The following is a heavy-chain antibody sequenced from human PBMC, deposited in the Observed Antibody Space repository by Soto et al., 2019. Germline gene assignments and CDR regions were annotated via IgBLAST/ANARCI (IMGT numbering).Heavy chain of an antibody. D-gene: IGHD2-2*01. CDR1: GYTFTGYY. Sequence: ASVKVSCKASGYTFTGYYMHWVRQAPGQGLEWMGWINPNSGGTNYAQKFQGRVTMTRDTSISTAYMELSRLRSDDTAVYYCARDRLYCSSTSCQTRVLDYWGQGTLVTVSS. CDR3: ARDRLYCSSTSCQTRVLDY. V-gene: IGHV1-2*02. J-gene: IGHJ4*02. CDR2: INPNSGGT.